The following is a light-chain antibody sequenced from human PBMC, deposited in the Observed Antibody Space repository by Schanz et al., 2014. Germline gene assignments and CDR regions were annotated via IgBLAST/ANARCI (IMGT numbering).Light chain of an antibody. Sequence: QSALTQPPSASGSPGQLVTISCTGTSSDVGAYAYVSWYQQHPGKAPKLMICEVSKRPSGVPDRFSGSKSGNTASLTVSGLQVEDEADYYCSSYTSSTTLVFGGGTKLTVL. CDR2: EVS. CDR1: SSDVGAYAY. CDR3: SSYTSSTTLV. V-gene: IGLV2-8*01. J-gene: IGLJ3*02.